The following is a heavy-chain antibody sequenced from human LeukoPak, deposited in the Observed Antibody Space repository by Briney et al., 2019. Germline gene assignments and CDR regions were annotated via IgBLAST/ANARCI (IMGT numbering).Heavy chain of an antibody. V-gene: IGHV4-34*01. D-gene: IGHD5-24*01. Sequence: SETLSLTCAVYGGSFSGYYWSWIRQPPGKGLEWIGEINHSGSTNYNPSLKSRVTISVDTSKNQFSLKLSSVTAADTAVYYCARDNGRWPFDYWGQGTLVTVSS. CDR1: GGSFSGYY. CDR2: INHSGST. CDR3: ARDNGRWPFDY. J-gene: IGHJ4*02.